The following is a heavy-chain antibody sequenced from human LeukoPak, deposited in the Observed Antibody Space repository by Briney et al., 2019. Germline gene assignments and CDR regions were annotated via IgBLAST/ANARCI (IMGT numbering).Heavy chain of an antibody. CDR3: ARDSEGYYYDSSGYALDY. D-gene: IGHD3-22*01. V-gene: IGHV4-61*05. J-gene: IGHJ4*02. CDR1: DGSIRSSSHS. Sequence: SETLSLTCIVSDGSIRSSSHSWGWIRQPPGKGLEWIGYIYYSGSTNYNPSLKSRVTISVETSKNQFSLKLRSVTAADTAVYYCARDSEGYYYDSSGYALDYWGQGTLVTVSS. CDR2: IYYSGST.